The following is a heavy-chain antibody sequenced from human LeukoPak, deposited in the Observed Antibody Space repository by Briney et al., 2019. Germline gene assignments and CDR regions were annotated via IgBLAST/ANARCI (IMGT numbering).Heavy chain of an antibody. CDR1: DGSISSSSYY. J-gene: IGHJ4*02. CDR3: ARVLMGGARSFDY. V-gene: IGHV4-39*07. Sequence: PSETLSLTCTVSDGSISSSSYYWGWIRQPLGKGLEWVGNIFYSGSTYYNPSLKSRVTISVDTSKNQFSLKLSSVTAADTAVYYCARVLMGGARSFDYWGQGTLVTVSS. CDR2: IFYSGST. D-gene: IGHD1-26*01.